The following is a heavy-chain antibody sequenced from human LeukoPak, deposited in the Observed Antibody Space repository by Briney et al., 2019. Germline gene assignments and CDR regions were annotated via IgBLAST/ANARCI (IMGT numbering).Heavy chain of an antibody. J-gene: IGHJ6*02. CDR1: GGSFSGYY. CDR2: INHSGST. D-gene: IGHD4-17*01. Sequence: SETLSLTCAVYGGSFSGYYWSWIRQPPGKGLEWIGEINHSGSTNYNPSLKSRVTISVDTSKNQFSLKLSSVTAADTAVYYCARATVTHGMDVWGQGTTVTVSS. V-gene: IGHV4-34*01. CDR3: ARATVTHGMDV.